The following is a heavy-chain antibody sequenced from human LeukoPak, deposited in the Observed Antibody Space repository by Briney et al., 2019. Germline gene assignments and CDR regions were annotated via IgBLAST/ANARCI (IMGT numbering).Heavy chain of an antibody. CDR3: ARSHGRGSMVDFDY. J-gene: IGHJ4*02. V-gene: IGHV1-2*02. Sequence: ASVNVSCKASGYTFTGYYMHWVRQAPGQGLEWMGWINPNSGGTNYAQKFQGRVTMTRDTSISTAYMELSRLRSDDTAVYYCARSHGRGSMVDFDYWGQGTLVTVSS. D-gene: IGHD2/OR15-2a*01. CDR1: GYTFTGYY. CDR2: INPNSGGT.